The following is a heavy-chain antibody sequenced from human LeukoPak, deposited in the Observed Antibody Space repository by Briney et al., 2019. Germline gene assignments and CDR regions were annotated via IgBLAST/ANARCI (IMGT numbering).Heavy chain of an antibody. D-gene: IGHD3-22*01. CDR3: ASADSSGYASFDY. J-gene: IGHJ4*02. V-gene: IGHV4-59*01. Sequence: SETLSLTCTVSGGSISSYYWSWIRQPPGKGLEWIGYIYYSGSTNYNPSLKSRVTISVDTSKNQFSLKLSSVTAADTAVYYCASADSSGYASFDYWGQGTLDTVSS. CDR2: IYYSGST. CDR1: GGSISSYY.